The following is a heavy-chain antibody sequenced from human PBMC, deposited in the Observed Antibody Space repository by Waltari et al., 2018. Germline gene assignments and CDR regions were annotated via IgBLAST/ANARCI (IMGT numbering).Heavy chain of an antibody. V-gene: IGHV3-48*03. CDR2: STSLCSST. D-gene: IGHD6-13*01. J-gene: IGHJ4*02. Sequence: EVQLVESGGGLVQPGGSVRLSCEAAGFSFCNYDMSWVRQAPGKGLEWLSYSTSLCSSTQYANSVRGRFTISRDNAKNSLYLQLNNLGAEDTAVYYCARNRKIIAAGWGRDLDYWGQGTLVIVSS. CDR3: ARNRKIIAAGWGRDLDY. CDR1: GFSFCNYD.